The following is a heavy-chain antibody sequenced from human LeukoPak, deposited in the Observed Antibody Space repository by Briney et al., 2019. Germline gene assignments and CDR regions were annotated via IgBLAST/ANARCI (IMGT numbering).Heavy chain of an antibody. CDR3: ARHEYYYGSGSNLFDY. D-gene: IGHD3-10*01. Sequence: GGSLRLSCAASGFTFSDYGMHWVRQAPGKGLEWVAFIRYDGSNKYYADSVKGRFTISRDNAKNSLYLQMNSLRAEDTAVYYCARHEYYYGSGSNLFDYWGQGTLVTVSS. V-gene: IGHV3-30*02. CDR2: IRYDGSNK. J-gene: IGHJ4*02. CDR1: GFTFSDYG.